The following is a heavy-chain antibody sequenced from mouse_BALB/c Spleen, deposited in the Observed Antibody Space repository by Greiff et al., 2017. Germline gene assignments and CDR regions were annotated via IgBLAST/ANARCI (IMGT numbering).Heavy chain of an antibody. CDR3: AKHGITTAGYYFDY. D-gene: IGHD1-2*01. J-gene: IGHJ2*01. CDR2: IWGGGST. V-gene: IGHV2-6-5*01. CDR1: GFSLTDYG. Sequence: QVQLQQSGPGLVAPSQSLSITCTVSGFSLTDYGVSWIRQPPGKGLEWLGVIWGGGSTYYNSALKSRLSISKDNSKSQVFLKMNSLQTDDTAMYYCAKHGITTAGYYFDYWGQGTTLTVSS.